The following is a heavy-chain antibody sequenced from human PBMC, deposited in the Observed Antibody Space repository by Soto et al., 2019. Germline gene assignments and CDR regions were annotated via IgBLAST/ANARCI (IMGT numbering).Heavy chain of an antibody. V-gene: IGHV4-39*01. CDR2: IYYSGST. D-gene: IGHD1-26*01. CDR1: GGSISSSSYY. CDR3: ARQGVGATTAYYGMDV. Sequence: QLQLQESGPGLVKPSETLSLTCTVSGGSISSSSYYWGWIRQPPGKGLEWIGSIYYSGSTYYNPSLKGRVTLSGDTSKNQVSLKLSSVTAADTAVYYCARQGVGATTAYYGMDVWGQGTTVTVSS. J-gene: IGHJ6*02.